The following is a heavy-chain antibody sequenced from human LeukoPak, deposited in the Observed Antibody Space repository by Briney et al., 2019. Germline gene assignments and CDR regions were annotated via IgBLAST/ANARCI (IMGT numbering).Heavy chain of an antibody. Sequence: GRSLRLSCEASGFTFNTYPLHWVRQAPGKGLEWVAVIPYDDNDPYYADSVKGRFTISRDNSKNTLYLQMNRVRPEDTAVYYCARDLYGFSGYFDSWGQGTLVPVSS. CDR2: IPYDDNDP. D-gene: IGHD3-22*01. CDR3: ARDLYGFSGYFDS. J-gene: IGHJ4*02. V-gene: IGHV3-30*04. CDR1: GFTFNTYP.